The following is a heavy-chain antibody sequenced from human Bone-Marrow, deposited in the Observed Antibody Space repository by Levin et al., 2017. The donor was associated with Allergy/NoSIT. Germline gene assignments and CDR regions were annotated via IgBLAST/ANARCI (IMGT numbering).Heavy chain of an antibody. CDR1: GFTFSSYG. CDR3: AKEICRYQLPVDGMDV. V-gene: IGHV3-30*18. D-gene: IGHD2-2*01. Sequence: QAGGSLRLSCAASGFTFSSYGMHWVRQAPGKGLEWVAVISYDGSNKYYADSVKGRFTISRDNSKNTLYLQMNSLRAEDTAVYYCAKEICRYQLPVDGMDVWGQGTTVTVSS. CDR2: ISYDGSNK. J-gene: IGHJ6*02.